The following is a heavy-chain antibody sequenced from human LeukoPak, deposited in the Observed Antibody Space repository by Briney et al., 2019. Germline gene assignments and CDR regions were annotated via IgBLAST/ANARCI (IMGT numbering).Heavy chain of an antibody. CDR2: IIPIFGTA. V-gene: IGHV1-69*13. D-gene: IGHD7-27*01. J-gene: IGHJ3*02. CDR1: GGTFSSYA. CDR3: AELGMFASAFDI. Sequence: GASVKVSCKASGGTFSSYAISWVRQAPGQGLEWMGGIIPIFGTANYAQKFQGRVTITADESTSTAYMELSSLRSEDTAVYYCAELGMFASAFDIWGQGTMVTVSS.